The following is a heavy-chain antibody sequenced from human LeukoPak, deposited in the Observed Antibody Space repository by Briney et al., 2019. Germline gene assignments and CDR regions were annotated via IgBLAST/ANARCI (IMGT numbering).Heavy chain of an antibody. CDR1: GFTFSSYS. D-gene: IGHD5-18*01. J-gene: IGHJ4*02. V-gene: IGHV3-48*01. CDR2: ISSSSSTI. Sequence: PGGSLRLSCAASGFTFSSYSMNWVRQAPGKGLEWVSYISSSSSTIYYADSVKGRFTISRDNAKNSLYLQMNSLRAEDTAVYYCARTPGYSYGYEIDYWGRGTLVTVSS. CDR3: ARTPGYSYGYEIDY.